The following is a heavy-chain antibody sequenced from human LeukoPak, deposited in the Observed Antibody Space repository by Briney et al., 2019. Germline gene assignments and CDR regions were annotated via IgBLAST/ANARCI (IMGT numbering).Heavy chain of an antibody. CDR1: GFTFSDYY. V-gene: IGHV3-11*01. Sequence: GGSLRLSCAASGFTFSDYYMSWIRQAPGKGLEWVSYISSSGSTIYYADSVKGRFTISRGNAKNSLYLQMNSLRAEDTAVYYCARVLSGSGSYYTSTPFDYWGQGTLVTVSS. J-gene: IGHJ4*02. D-gene: IGHD3-10*01. CDR3: ARVLSGSGSYYTSTPFDY. CDR2: ISSSGSTI.